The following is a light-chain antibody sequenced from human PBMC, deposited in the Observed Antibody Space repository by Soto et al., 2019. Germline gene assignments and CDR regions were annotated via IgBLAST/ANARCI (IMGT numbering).Light chain of an antibody. V-gene: IGKV4-1*01. CDR3: QHYDTSPIT. Sequence: DLVMTHSPTSLAVSLGERTTINCKAIHSILFNSNNKNYLAWYQQKPGQAPRLLIHCASSRSTGIPDRFSGSGSGTDFTLTISRLEPEDFAVYYCQHYDTSPITFGQGTRLEIK. CDR2: CAS. J-gene: IGKJ5*01. CDR1: HSILFNSNNKNY.